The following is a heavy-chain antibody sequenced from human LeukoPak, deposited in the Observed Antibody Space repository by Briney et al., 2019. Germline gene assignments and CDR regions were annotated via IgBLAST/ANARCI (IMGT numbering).Heavy chain of an antibody. J-gene: IGHJ3*02. CDR2: ISAYNGKT. D-gene: IGHD3-10*01. V-gene: IGHV1-18*01. CDR1: GYTFSSNG. Sequence: ASVKVSCKASGYTFSSNGISWVRQAPGQGLEWKGWISAYNGKTNYAQKFQGRVTMTTDTSTSTAYMELRSLRSDDTAVYYCARHKPYGSGSFDTFDIWGQGTMVTVSS. CDR3: ARHKPYGSGSFDTFDI.